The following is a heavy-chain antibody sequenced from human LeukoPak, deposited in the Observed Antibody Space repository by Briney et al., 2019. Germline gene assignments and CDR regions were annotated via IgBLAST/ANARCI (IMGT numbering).Heavy chain of an antibody. CDR3: ARHYYGDYEGWFDP. Sequence: SDTLSLTCTVSGGSISSYYWSWIRQPPGKGLEWIGYISYSGSTNYDPSLKSRVTISVDTSKNQFSLKLSSVTAADTAVYYCARHYYGDYEGWFDPWGQGTLVTVPS. J-gene: IGHJ5*02. V-gene: IGHV4-59*08. D-gene: IGHD4-17*01. CDR1: GGSISSYY. CDR2: ISYSGST.